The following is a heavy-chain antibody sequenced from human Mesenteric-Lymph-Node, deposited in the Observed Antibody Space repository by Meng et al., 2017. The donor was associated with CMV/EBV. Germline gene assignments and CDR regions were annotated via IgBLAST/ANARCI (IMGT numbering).Heavy chain of an antibody. D-gene: IGHD3-9*01. Sequence: LQWGAGLLYRSGTRSVTCAVYGGLLRGYHWNWIRQSPEKGLEWIGEINHSGSTTYTPSFTSRIIISVDTSTNQISLNMSSVTAADTAVYYCARGSSYDILTGYFDYWGQGALVTVSS. J-gene: IGHJ4*02. CDR2: INHSGST. V-gene: IGHV4-34*01. CDR1: GGLLRGYH. CDR3: ARGSSYDILTGYFDY.